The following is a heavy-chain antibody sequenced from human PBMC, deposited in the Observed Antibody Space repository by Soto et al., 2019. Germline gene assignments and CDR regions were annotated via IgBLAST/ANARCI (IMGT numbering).Heavy chain of an antibody. CDR2: INPNSGGT. CDR1: GYTFTGYY. CDR3: ARGAGYCSSTSCYKKYYYYYYGMDV. D-gene: IGHD2-2*02. V-gene: IGHV1-2*02. Sequence: ASVKVSCKASGYTFTGYYMHWVRQAPGQGLEWMGWINPNSGGTNYAQKFQGRVTMTRDTSISTAYMELSGLRSDDTAVYYCARGAGYCSSTSCYKKYYYYYYGMDVWGQGTTITVSS. J-gene: IGHJ6*02.